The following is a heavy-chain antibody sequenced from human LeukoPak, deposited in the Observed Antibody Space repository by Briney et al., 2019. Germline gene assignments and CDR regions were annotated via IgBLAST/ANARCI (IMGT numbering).Heavy chain of an antibody. D-gene: IGHD6-13*01. CDR2: IRYDGSNK. Sequence: PGGSLRLSCAASGFTFSSYGMHWVRQAPGKGLEWVAFIRYDGSNKYYADSVKGRFTISRDNFKNTLYLQMNSLRAEDTAVYYCAKELVRGYYYMDVWGKGTTVTVSS. CDR3: AKELVRGYYYMDV. V-gene: IGHV3-30*02. J-gene: IGHJ6*03. CDR1: GFTFSSYG.